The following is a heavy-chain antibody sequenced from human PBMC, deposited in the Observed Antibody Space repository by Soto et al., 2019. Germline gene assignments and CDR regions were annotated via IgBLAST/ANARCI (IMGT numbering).Heavy chain of an antibody. Sequence: GGSLRLSCAASGFTFGSYAMHWVRQAPGKGLEWVAVISYDGSNKYYADSVKGRFTISRDNSKNTLYLQMNSLRAEDTAVYYCAKARPTIAVGGHKAARLDYWGQGTLVTVSS. D-gene: IGHD6-19*01. CDR2: ISYDGSNK. CDR3: AKARPTIAVGGHKAARLDY. J-gene: IGHJ4*02. CDR1: GFTFGSYA. V-gene: IGHV3-30-3*01.